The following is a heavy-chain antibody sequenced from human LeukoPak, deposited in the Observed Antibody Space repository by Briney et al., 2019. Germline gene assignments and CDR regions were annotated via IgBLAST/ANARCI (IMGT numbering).Heavy chain of an antibody. CDR1: GGSISSGSYY. J-gene: IGHJ4*02. V-gene: IGHV4-61*01. CDR2: IYHSGIT. CDR3: AGAVAGPGWFDY. Sequence: SETLSLTCTVSGGSISSGSYYWSWIRQPPGKGLEWVGYIYHSGITNSNPSLKSRVTISVDTSKKQFSLKLSSVTAADTAVYYCAGAVAGPGWFDYWGQGTLVTVSS. D-gene: IGHD6-19*01.